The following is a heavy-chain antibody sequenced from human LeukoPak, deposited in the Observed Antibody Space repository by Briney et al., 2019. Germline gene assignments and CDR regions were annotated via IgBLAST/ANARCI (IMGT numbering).Heavy chain of an antibody. CDR1: GGSISSYY. V-gene: IGHV4-59*01. CDR3: TRVSIHGDSDY. J-gene: IGHJ4*02. Sequence: SETLSLTCTVSGGSISSYYWSWIRQPPGKGLEWIGYIYYSGSTNYNPSVQSRVTISVDTSKNQFSLNLRSVTPADTAVYFCTRVSIHGDSDYWGQGTLVTVSS. CDR2: IYYSGST.